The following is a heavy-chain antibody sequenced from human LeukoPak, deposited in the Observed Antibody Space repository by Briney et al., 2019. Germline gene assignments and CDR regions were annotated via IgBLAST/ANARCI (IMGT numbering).Heavy chain of an antibody. J-gene: IGHJ4*02. D-gene: IGHD3-9*01. CDR3: ARLDYDILTGYPPFDY. Sequence: GGSLRLSCAASGFTFDDYAMHWVRQAPGKGLEWVSGISWNSGSIGYADSVKGRFTISRDNAENSLYLQMNSLRAEDTALYYCARLDYDILTGYPPFDYWGQGTLVTVSS. CDR1: GFTFDDYA. CDR2: ISWNSGSI. V-gene: IGHV3-9*01.